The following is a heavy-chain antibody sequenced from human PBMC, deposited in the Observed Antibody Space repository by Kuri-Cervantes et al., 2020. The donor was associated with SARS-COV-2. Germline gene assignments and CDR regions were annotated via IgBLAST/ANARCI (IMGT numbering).Heavy chain of an antibody. CDR1: GFTFSSYA. CDR2: ISYDGSNK. V-gene: IGHV3-30-3*01. CDR3: ARDPGYSSGWYYFDY. J-gene: IGHJ4*02. Sequence: GSLRLSCAASGFTFSSYAMHWVRQAPGKGLEWVAVISYDGSNKYYADSVKGRFTISRDNSKNTLYLQMNSLRAEDTAVYYCARDPGYSSGWYYFDYWGQGTLVTVSS. D-gene: IGHD6-19*01.